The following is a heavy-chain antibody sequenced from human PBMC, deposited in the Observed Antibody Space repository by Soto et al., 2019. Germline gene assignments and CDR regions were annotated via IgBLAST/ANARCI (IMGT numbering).Heavy chain of an antibody. Sequence: PGGTLRHSCAASRFTFSSNSINWVRQAPGKGLEWVSSISSSSSYIYYADSVKGRFTISRDNAKNSLYLQMNSLRAEDTVVYYCARVRLVRFNSYYYGMDVWGQGTTVTVSS. V-gene: IGHV3-21*01. CDR3: ARVRLVRFNSYYYGMDV. CDR2: ISSSSSYI. D-gene: IGHD2-2*01. J-gene: IGHJ6*02. CDR1: RFTFSSNS.